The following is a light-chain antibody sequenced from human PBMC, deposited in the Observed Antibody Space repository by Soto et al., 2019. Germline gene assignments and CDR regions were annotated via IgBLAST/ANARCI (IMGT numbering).Light chain of an antibody. CDR3: QPYGSSLWT. V-gene: IGKV1-5*01. CDR1: QSISSW. Sequence: DIQMTQSPSTLSASVGDRVTITCRASQSISSWLAWYQQKPGKAAKLLIYDASSLESGVPSRFSGSGSGTDFTLTISRLEPEDFAVYFCQPYGSSLWTVGPGTQVEIK. CDR2: DAS. J-gene: IGKJ1*01.